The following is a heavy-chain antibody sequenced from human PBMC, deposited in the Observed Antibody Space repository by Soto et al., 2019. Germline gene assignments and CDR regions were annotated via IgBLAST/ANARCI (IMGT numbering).Heavy chain of an antibody. CDR3: ARPGGYDFWSGSHNWFDP. Sequence: QVQLVESGGGVVQPGRSLRLSCAASGFTFSSYAMHWVRQAPGKGLEWVAVISYDGSNKYYADSVKGRFTISRDNSKNTLYLQMNGLRAEDTAVYYCARPGGYDFWSGSHNWFDPWGQGTLVTVSS. J-gene: IGHJ5*02. V-gene: IGHV3-30-3*01. CDR1: GFTFSSYA. CDR2: ISYDGSNK. D-gene: IGHD3-3*01.